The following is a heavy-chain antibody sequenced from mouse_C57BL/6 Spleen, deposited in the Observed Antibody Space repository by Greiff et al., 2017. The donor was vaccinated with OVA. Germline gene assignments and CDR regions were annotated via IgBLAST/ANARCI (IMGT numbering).Heavy chain of an antibody. CDR3: ARGTVVATREVYFDY. J-gene: IGHJ2*01. V-gene: IGHV1-26*01. D-gene: IGHD1-1*01. CDR1: GYTFTDYY. CDR2: INPNNGGT. Sequence: EVQLQQSGPELVKPGASVKISCKASGYTFTDYYMNWVKQSHGKSLEWIGDINPNNGGTSYNQKFKGKATLTVDKSSSTAYMELRSLTSEDSAVYYCARGTVVATREVYFDYWGQGTTLTVSS.